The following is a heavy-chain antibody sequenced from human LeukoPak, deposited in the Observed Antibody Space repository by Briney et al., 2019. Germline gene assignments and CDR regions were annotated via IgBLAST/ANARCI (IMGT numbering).Heavy chain of an antibody. D-gene: IGHD2-2*01. CDR1: GYTFTGYY. CDR3: ARDPGSTSWRYYYYMDV. J-gene: IGHJ6*03. V-gene: IGHV1-2*02. Sequence: ASVTVSCTASGYTFTGYYMHWVRQAPGQGLEWMGWINPNSGGTNYAQKFQGRVTMTRDTSISTAYMELSRLRSDDTAVYYCARDPGSTSWRYYYYMDVWGKGTTVTVSS. CDR2: INPNSGGT.